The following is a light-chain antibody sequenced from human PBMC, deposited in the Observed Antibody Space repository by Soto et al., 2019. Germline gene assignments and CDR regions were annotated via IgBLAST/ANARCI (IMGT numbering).Light chain of an antibody. CDR2: GAS. CDR3: QQYYHWPRT. CDR1: RSVSST. J-gene: IGKJ1*01. Sequence: EIVMTQSPATLSVSPAERATLSCKASRSVSSTFAWSQQKPGQAPRLLIYGASHRATDIPARFSVSGSGTEFILTIRSLQSEDFAVYSCQQYYHWPRTFGQGTKVDIK. V-gene: IGKV3-15*01.